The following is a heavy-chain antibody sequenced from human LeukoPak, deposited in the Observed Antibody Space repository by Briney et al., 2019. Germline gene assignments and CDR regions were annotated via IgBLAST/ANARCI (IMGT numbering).Heavy chain of an antibody. Sequence: ASVKVSCKASGYTFTSYGISWVRQAPGQGLEWMGGISAYNGNTNYAQKLQGRVTMTTDTSTSTAYMELRSLRSDDTAVYYCAREVTGSFLSFGDYWGRGTLVIVSS. CDR2: ISAYNGNT. D-gene: IGHD1-20*01. V-gene: IGHV1-18*01. CDR1: GYTFTSYG. CDR3: AREVTGSFLSFGDY. J-gene: IGHJ4*02.